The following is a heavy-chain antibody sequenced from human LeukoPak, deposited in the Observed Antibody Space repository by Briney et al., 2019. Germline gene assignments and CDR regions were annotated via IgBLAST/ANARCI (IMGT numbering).Heavy chain of an antibody. CDR2: IYSGGAT. J-gene: IGHJ4*02. D-gene: IGHD3-22*01. V-gene: IGHV3-66*01. CDR3: ARDHDGSGYYYFDY. Sequence: GGSLRLSCAASGITVSTNYMSWVRQAPGKGLEWVSIIYSGGATFYADSVEGRFTISRENSKNTLWLQMNSLRAEDTAVYYCARDHDGSGYYYFDYWGQGTLVTASS. CDR1: GITVSTNY.